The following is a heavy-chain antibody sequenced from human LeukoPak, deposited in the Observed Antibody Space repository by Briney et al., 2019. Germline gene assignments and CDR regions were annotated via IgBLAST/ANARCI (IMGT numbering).Heavy chain of an antibody. J-gene: IGHJ3*02. CDR3: ARELYNWNGRRHAIDI. D-gene: IGHD1-20*01. Sequence: SETLSLTCTVSGGSISRYYWSWVRQPPGKGLEYIGNIYYSGSTNYNPSLKSRVTISLDTSRSQFSLKLASVTAADTAVYYCARELYNWNGRRHAIDIWGQGTMVTVSS. CDR1: GGSISRYY. CDR2: IYYSGST. V-gene: IGHV4-59*01.